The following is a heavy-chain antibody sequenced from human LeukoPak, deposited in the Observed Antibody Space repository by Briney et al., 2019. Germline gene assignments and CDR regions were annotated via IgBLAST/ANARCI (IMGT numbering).Heavy chain of an antibody. CDR1: GGSFSGYY. V-gene: IGHV4-34*01. CDR3: ARDPGDGYDYFWDY. D-gene: IGHD5-12*01. CDR2: INHSGST. J-gene: IGHJ4*02. Sequence: SETLSLTCAVYGGSFSGYYWSWIRQPPGKGLEWIGEINHSGSTNYNPSLKSRVTISVDTSKNQFSLKLTSVTAADTAVYYCARDPGDGYDYFWDYWGQGTLVTVSS.